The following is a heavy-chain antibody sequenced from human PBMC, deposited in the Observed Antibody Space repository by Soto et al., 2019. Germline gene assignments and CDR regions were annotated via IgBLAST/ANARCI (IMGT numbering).Heavy chain of an antibody. CDR1: GGTFSSYA. J-gene: IGHJ6*02. CDR2: IIAIFGKA. D-gene: IGHD3-10*01. V-gene: IGHV1-69*06. Sequence: GASVKVSCKASGGTFSSYAISWVRQARGQGLEWMGGIIAIFGKANYAQKFQGRVTITADKSTSTAYMELSSLRSEDTAVYYCANSLVDGSGSHPSRPVYGMDVWGQGTTVTVSS. CDR3: ANSLVDGSGSHPSRPVYGMDV.